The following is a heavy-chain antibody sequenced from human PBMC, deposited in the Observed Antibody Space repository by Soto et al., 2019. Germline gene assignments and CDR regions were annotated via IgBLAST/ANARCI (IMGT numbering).Heavy chain of an antibody. CDR2: IIPMFGRP. J-gene: IGHJ3*02. Sequence: SVKVSCKASGGTFSTYTINWVRQAPGQGLEWMGGIIPMFGRPNYAQEFQGRLTITADKSTSTAYMELSSLRSEDTAVYFCARDRAQNSGYPHPSDAFDIWGQGTMVTVS. D-gene: IGHD5-12*01. CDR1: GGTFSTYT. V-gene: IGHV1-69*06. CDR3: ARDRAQNSGYPHPSDAFDI.